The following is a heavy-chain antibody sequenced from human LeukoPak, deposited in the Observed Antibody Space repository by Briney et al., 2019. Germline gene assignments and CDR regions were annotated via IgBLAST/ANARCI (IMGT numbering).Heavy chain of an antibody. Sequence: ASVKVSRRASSYIFNKYGITWVRQAPGQGLEWMGWIAASNGNTHYAQKYEGRVTMTRDTSTGTDYMELRTLRSDDTAVYCATVGKDLRRGIFGFFDTWGQGTMVTVSS. D-gene: IGHD3-3*01. CDR3: ATVGKDLRRGIFGFFDT. CDR1: SYIFNKYG. V-gene: IGHV1-18*01. J-gene: IGHJ3*02. CDR2: IAASNGNT.